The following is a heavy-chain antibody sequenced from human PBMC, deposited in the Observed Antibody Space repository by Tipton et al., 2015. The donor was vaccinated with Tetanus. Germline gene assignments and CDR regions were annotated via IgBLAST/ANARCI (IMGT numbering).Heavy chain of an antibody. J-gene: IGHJ3*01. D-gene: IGHD3-3*01. Sequence: TLSLTCAVYGGSFSNYYLTWIRQPPGQGLEWIGEIHPSGITNYNPSLNNRVTISVDTSKNQFSLKLTSVTAADTAVYYCARRVVFRGFDVWGQGTTVTVSS. CDR3: ARRVVFRGFDV. CDR1: GGSFSNYY. CDR2: IHPSGIT. V-gene: IGHV4-34*01.